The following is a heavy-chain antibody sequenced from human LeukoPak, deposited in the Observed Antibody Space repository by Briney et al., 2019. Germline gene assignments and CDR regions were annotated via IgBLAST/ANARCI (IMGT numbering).Heavy chain of an antibody. CDR3: AKGYPAFYLAS. D-gene: IGHD2/OR15-2a*01. V-gene: IGHV6-1*01. Sequence: SQTLSLTCPISGDSVSSNTVVGNWIRQSPSRGLEWLGRTFYRSKWYYEYAPSVRSRIAINPDTSRIHFSLQLTSVSPEDTAVYYCAKGYPAFYLASWGQGTLVTVSS. J-gene: IGHJ5*02. CDR2: TFYRSKWYY. CDR1: GDSVSSNTVV.